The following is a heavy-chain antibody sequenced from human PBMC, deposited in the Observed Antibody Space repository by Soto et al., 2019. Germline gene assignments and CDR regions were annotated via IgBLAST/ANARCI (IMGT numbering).Heavy chain of an antibody. CDR3: ARGGSSWSAEYYQH. J-gene: IGHJ1*01. D-gene: IGHD6-13*01. CDR1: GYTFTNYG. Sequence: QVQLVQSGAEVKKPGASVKVSCKASGYTFTNYGISWVRQAPGQGPEWMGCINGKNGNTQYAETLQGRGTRTTDTCTSTADMELRSLRSDDTAVYYCARGGSSWSAEYYQHCGQGTLVIVSS. V-gene: IGHV1-18*01. CDR2: INGKNGNT.